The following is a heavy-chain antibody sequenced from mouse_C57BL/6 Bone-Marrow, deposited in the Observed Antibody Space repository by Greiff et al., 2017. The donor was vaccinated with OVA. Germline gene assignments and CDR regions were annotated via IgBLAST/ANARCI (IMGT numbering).Heavy chain of an antibody. Sequence: QVQLQQPGAELVKPGASVKLSCKASGYTFTSYWMHWVKQRPGQGLEWIGMIHPNSGSTNYNEKFKSKATLTVDKSSSTAYMQLSSLTSEDSAVYYCARPFITTVVEGAMDYWGQGTSVTVSS. CDR1: GYTFTSYW. D-gene: IGHD1-1*01. CDR2: IHPNSGST. J-gene: IGHJ4*01. CDR3: ARPFITTVVEGAMDY. V-gene: IGHV1-64*01.